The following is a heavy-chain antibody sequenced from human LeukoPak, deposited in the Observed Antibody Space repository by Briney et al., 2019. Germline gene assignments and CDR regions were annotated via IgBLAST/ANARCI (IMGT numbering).Heavy chain of an antibody. V-gene: IGHV3-72*01. Sequence: GGSLRLSCAASGFTFSNYAMNWVRQAPGKGLEWVGRTRNKANSYTTEYAASVKGRFTISRDDSKNSLYLQMNSLKTEDTAVYYCAREAASIVATIEAAFDIWGQGTMVTVSS. CDR2: TRNKANSYTT. CDR1: GFTFSNYA. D-gene: IGHD5-12*01. CDR3: AREAASIVATIEAAFDI. J-gene: IGHJ3*02.